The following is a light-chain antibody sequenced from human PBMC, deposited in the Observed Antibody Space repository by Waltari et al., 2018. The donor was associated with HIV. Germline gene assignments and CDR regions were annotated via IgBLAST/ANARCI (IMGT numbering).Light chain of an antibody. V-gene: IGLV3-21*04. CDR2: FNS. CDR1: NIPSNY. CDR3: RLWDKSGHLVV. Sequence: SYDLTQAPSVSVAPGATANIPCRGWNIPSNYVNWYKQHPGQAPVLVFCFNSNRPSGIPDRFSGSSSGNTASLTISGVEAGDEADYYCRLWDKSGHLVVFGGGTELIVL. J-gene: IGLJ2*01.